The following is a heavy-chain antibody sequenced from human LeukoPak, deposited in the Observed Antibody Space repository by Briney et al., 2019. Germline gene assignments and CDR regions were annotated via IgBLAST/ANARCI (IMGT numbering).Heavy chain of an antibody. Sequence: GESLKISCKGSGYSFTNYWIGWVRQMPGKGLEWRGIIYPGDSDTRYSPSFQGHVTMSADKSISTAYLQWSSLQASDTAIYYCARDYSDYVGAFDIWGQGTMVTVSS. CDR2: IYPGDSDT. D-gene: IGHD4-17*01. CDR3: ARDYSDYVGAFDI. J-gene: IGHJ3*02. V-gene: IGHV5-51*01. CDR1: GYSFTNYW.